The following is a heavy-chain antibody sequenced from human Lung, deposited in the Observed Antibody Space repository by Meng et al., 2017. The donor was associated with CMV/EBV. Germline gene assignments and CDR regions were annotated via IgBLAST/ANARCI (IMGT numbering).Heavy chain of an antibody. Sequence: QLQLQESGPGLVMPSETLSLTCSFSGGSISSSTYYWAWIRQPPGKGLEWIGSLYDSGSTYYHPSLKSRVTISVDTSKTYFSLKLRSVIAADTAVYYCARDLEYWGQGTLVTVSS. D-gene: IGHD1-1*01. CDR1: GGSISSSTYY. V-gene: IGHV4-39*07. CDR2: LYDSGST. CDR3: ARDLEY. J-gene: IGHJ4*02.